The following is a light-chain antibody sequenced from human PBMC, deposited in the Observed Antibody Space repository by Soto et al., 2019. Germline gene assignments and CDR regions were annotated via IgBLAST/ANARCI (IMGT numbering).Light chain of an antibody. CDR2: KAS. Sequence: DIQMTQSPSTLSASVGDRVTITCRASQSISIWLAWYQQKPGKAPKILIYKASSLESGVPSRFSGSEAATEFTRAISRLQPDDFATYYCQQYNSYWTLGQGTKVHIK. J-gene: IGKJ1*01. CDR3: QQYNSYWT. V-gene: IGKV1-5*03. CDR1: QSISIW.